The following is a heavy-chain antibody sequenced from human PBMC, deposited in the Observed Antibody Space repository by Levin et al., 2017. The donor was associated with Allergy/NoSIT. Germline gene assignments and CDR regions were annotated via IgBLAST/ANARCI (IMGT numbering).Heavy chain of an antibody. D-gene: IGHD3-10*01. CDR1: GGSISSYY. CDR2: IYYSGST. CDR3: ASLPITMVRGKGDGMDV. Sequence: SETLSLTCTVSGGSISSYYWSWIRQPPGKGLEWIGYIYYSGSTNYNPSLKSRVTISVDTSKNQFSLKLSSVTAADTAVYYCASLPITMVRGKGDGMDVWGQGTTVTVSS. J-gene: IGHJ6*02. V-gene: IGHV4-59*08.